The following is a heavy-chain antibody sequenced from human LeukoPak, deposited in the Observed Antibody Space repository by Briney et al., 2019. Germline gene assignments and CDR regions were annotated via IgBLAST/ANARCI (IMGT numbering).Heavy chain of an antibody. Sequence: GGSLRLSCAASGFTFSSYEMNWVRQAPGKGLEWVSYISSSGSTIYYADSVKGRFTISRDNAKNSLYLQMNSLRGEDTAVYYCAKDGLGVAVAGLPKGDYWGQGTLVTVSS. V-gene: IGHV3-48*03. CDR1: GFTFSSYE. CDR3: AKDGLGVAVAGLPKGDY. D-gene: IGHD6-19*01. J-gene: IGHJ4*02. CDR2: ISSSGSTI.